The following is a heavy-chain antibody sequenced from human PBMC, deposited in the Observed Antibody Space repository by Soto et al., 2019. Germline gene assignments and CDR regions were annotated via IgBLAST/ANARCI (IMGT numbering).Heavy chain of an antibody. CDR3: ARTNYYDTSGYYRVSDY. D-gene: IGHD3-22*01. CDR1: GGSISNNAYY. Sequence: QVQLQKSGPGLVKPSQTLSLTCSVSGGSISNNAYYWTWIRQHPGKGLEWVGYIYSSGTTDYNPSLKSRVTISLDTSRNHFSLKLSSVTAADTAVYYCARTNYYDTSGYYRVSDYWGPGTLVTVSS. CDR2: IYSSGTT. J-gene: IGHJ4*02. V-gene: IGHV4-31*03.